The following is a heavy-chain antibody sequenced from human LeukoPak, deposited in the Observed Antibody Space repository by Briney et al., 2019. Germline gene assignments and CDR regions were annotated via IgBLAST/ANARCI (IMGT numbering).Heavy chain of an antibody. CDR1: GLTFNIFA. CDR3: ARRQCTSSSCYLDY. Sequence: PGGSLRLSCAASGLTFNIFAINWVRQAPGKGLEYVSAVSADGGSTYYANSVKGRFTISRDNSQNMLYLQMGSLRGDDMAVYYCARRQCTSSSCYLDYWGQGTLVTVSS. CDR2: VSADGGST. V-gene: IGHV3-64*01. D-gene: IGHD2-2*01. J-gene: IGHJ4*02.